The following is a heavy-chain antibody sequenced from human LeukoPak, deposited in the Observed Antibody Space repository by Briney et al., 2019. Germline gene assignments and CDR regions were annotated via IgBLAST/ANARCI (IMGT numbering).Heavy chain of an antibody. D-gene: IGHD5/OR15-5a*01. CDR3: VRACDRAQCPYYFDS. CDR1: GFSFSTYW. V-gene: IGHV3-7*03. Sequence: PGGSLRLSCAASGFSFSTYWMSWVRQAPGKGLEWVANIKQDGVEKYHVDSVKGRFTVSRDNAKNSLYLQMNSLRAGDTAVYFCVRACDRAQCPYYFDSWGQGTLVTVSS. CDR2: IKQDGVEK. J-gene: IGHJ4*02.